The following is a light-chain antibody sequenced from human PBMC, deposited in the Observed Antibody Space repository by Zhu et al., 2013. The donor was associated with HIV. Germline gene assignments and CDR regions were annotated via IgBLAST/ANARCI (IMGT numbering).Light chain of an antibody. CDR2: AAS. CDR1: QDIRID. J-gene: IGKJ1*01. V-gene: IGKV1-17*01. CDR3: LQHNTYPRT. Sequence: DIQMTQSPSSLSASVGDRVTITCRASQDIRIDLGWYQQKPGKAPKRLIYAASSLQSGVSSRFSGSGSGTEFTLTISSLQPEDFATYYCLQHNTYPRTFGQGTKGGDQ.